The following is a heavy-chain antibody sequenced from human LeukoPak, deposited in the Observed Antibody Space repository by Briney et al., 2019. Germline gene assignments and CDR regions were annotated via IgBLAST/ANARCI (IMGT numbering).Heavy chain of an antibody. V-gene: IGHV3-15*07. D-gene: IGHD5-24*01. Sequence: GGSLRLSCAASGFTFSNAWMNWVRQAPGKGLEWVGRVKSKIDGGARTTDYAAPVKGRFTISRDDSKNTLYLQMNSLRADDTVEYYCARGEMVQVYWGQGTLVTVSS. J-gene: IGHJ4*02. CDR1: GFTFSNAW. CDR2: VKSKIDGGARTT. CDR3: ARGEMVQVY.